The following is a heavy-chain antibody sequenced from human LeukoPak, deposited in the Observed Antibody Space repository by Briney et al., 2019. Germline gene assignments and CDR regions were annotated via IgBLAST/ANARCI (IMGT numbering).Heavy chain of an antibody. CDR3: AKDSLGSGSYYTY. Sequence: GGSLRLSCAASGFNFSSYAMSWVRQAPGKGLEWVSAISGSGGSTYYADSVKGRFTISRDNSKNTLYLQMNSLRAEDTAVYYCAKDSLGSGSYYTYWGQGTLVTVSS. J-gene: IGHJ4*02. V-gene: IGHV3-23*01. CDR2: ISGSGGST. D-gene: IGHD3-10*01. CDR1: GFNFSSYA.